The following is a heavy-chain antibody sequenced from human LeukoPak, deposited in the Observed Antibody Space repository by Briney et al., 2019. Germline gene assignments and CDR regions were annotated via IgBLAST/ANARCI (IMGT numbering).Heavy chain of an antibody. D-gene: IGHD1-1*01. V-gene: IGHV3-30*02. CDR3: VREGGRLAPGRFDY. CDR1: GINFRSSG. CDR2: IQNDGGDK. J-gene: IGHJ4*02. Sequence: PGGSLRLSCVASGINFRSSGMHWVRQAPGKGLEWVTFIQNDGGDKHYADSVKGRFTISRDNAKNTVYLHMNSLRVDDTALYYCVREGGRLAPGRFDYWGQGTLVTVCS.